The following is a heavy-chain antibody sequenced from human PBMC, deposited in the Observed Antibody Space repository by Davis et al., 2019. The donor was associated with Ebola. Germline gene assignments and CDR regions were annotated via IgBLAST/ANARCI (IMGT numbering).Heavy chain of an antibody. Sequence: GESLKISCAASGFTFSNYWMTWVRQAPGAGLEWEAHIKEDGSQKYYVDSVKGRFTISRDNAQTSLSLQMNSLRVDDTAIYYCVRDAGWQRLDNWGQGTLVTVSS. CDR2: IKEDGSQK. CDR3: VRDAGWQRLDN. V-gene: IGHV3-7*01. D-gene: IGHD2-15*01. CDR1: GFTFSNYW. J-gene: IGHJ4*02.